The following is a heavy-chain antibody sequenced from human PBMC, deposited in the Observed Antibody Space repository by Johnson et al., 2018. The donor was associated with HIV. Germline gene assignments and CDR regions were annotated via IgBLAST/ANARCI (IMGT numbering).Heavy chain of an antibody. J-gene: IGHJ3*02. CDR1: GLSVSNNY. Sequence: VQLVESGGGLVQPGGSLRLSCAASGLSVSNNYMTWVRQAPGKGLEWVSVLSSGGDTWYAGSVTGRFTISRDNAKNSLYLQMNSLRAEDTAFYYCARGGLGYQNIHDPFDIWGQGTIVTVSS. CDR3: ARGGLGYQNIHDPFDI. CDR2: LSSGGDT. D-gene: IGHD3-16*02. V-gene: IGHV3-66*01.